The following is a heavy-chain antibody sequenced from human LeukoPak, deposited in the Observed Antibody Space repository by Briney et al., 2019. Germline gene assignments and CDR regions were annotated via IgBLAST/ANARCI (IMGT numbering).Heavy chain of an antibody. V-gene: IGHV3-33*01. D-gene: IGHD4-17*01. CDR2: IWYDGSNK. CDR1: GFTFSSYG. J-gene: IGHJ4*02. CDR3: AREGDYGDYVVGAYTD. Sequence: GGSLRLSCAASGFTFSSYGMHWVRQAPGKGLEWVAVIWYDGSNKYYADSVKGRFTISRDNSKNTLYLQMNSLRAEGTAVYYCAREGDYGDYVVGAYTDWGQGTLVTVSS.